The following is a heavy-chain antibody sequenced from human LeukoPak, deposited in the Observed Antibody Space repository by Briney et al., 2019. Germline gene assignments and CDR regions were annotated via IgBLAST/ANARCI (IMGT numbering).Heavy chain of an antibody. Sequence: GGSLRLSCAASGFTFSRHSINWVRQAPVKGLEWVSSISSSSSYIYYADSVKGRFTISRDNAKNSLYLQMNSLRAEDTAVYYCAELGITMIGGVWGKGTTVTISS. D-gene: IGHD3-10*02. CDR2: ISSSSSYI. V-gene: IGHV3-21*01. CDR3: AELGITMIGGV. CDR1: GFTFSRHS. J-gene: IGHJ6*04.